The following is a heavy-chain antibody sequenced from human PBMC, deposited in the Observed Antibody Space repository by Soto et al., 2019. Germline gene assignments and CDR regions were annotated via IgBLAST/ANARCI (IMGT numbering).Heavy chain of an antibody. CDR2: IYYSGST. Sequence: SETLSLTCTVSGGSISRYYWSWIRQPPGKGLEWIGYIYYSGSTNYNPYLKSRVTISVDTSKNQFSLKLSSVTAADTAVYYCARDLVPNSSSWYNWFDPWGQGTLVTVSS. J-gene: IGHJ5*02. CDR3: ARDLVPNSSSWYNWFDP. V-gene: IGHV4-59*01. D-gene: IGHD6-13*01. CDR1: GGSISRYY.